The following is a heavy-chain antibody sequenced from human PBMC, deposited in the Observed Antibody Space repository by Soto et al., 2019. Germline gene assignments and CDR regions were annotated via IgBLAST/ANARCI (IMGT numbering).Heavy chain of an antibody. V-gene: IGHV1-69*13. CDR2: IIPIFGTA. J-gene: IGHJ5*02. CDR1: GYTFTSYG. CDR3: VPGYCSGGSCQSGVNWFDP. D-gene: IGHD2-15*01. Sequence: SVKVSCKASGYTFTSYGISWVRQAPGQGLEWMGGIIPIFGTANYAQKFQGRVTITADESTSTAYMELSSLRSEDTAVYYCVPGYCSGGSCQSGVNWFDPWGQGTLVTVSS.